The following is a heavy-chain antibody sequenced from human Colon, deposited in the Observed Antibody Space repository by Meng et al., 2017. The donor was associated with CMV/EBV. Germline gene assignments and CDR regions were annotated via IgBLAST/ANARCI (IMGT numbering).Heavy chain of an antibody. J-gene: IGHJ6*02. V-gene: IGHV3-48*03. Sequence: GGSLRLSCAASGFTFSKFEMTWVRQAPGKGLEWLSYINYSGSTILHADSVKGRFSVSRDNAKNSLYLQMNSLRVEDTGIYYCASPSPLAMSGVVTSAFYYGLDVWGQGTAVTVSS. CDR1: GFTFSKFE. CDR3: ASPSPLAMSGVVTSAFYYGLDV. D-gene: IGHD3-3*01. CDR2: INYSGSTI.